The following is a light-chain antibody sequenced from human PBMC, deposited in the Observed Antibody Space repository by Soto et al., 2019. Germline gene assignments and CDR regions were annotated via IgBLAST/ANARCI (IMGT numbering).Light chain of an antibody. Sequence: DIQMTQSPSSVSASVGDRVTITCRASQDISAWLAWYQQKPGKAPKLLIYAASNLQSGVPSRFSGSRFGTDFTLTINSLQPEDFATYYCQQANSFPITFGQGTRLEMK. V-gene: IGKV1D-12*01. CDR3: QQANSFPIT. CDR1: QDISAW. CDR2: AAS. J-gene: IGKJ5*01.